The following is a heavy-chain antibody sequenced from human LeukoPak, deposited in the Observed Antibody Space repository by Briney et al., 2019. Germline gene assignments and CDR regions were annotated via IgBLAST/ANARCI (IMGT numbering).Heavy chain of an antibody. D-gene: IGHD5-24*01. V-gene: IGHV4-4*02. CDR2: IFHRGMP. J-gene: IGHJ6*03. CDR3: ATVSRVAVGWHKKKYYYYYMGV. Sequence: SETLSLTCAVSGDSISNNWWSWVRQSPGMRLEWIGQIFHRGMPNYNPSLKSRVTISIDTSKNQFSLKLNSLTAADTAVYYCATVSRVAVGWHKKKYYYYYMGVWGKGTTVTVSS. CDR1: GDSISNNW.